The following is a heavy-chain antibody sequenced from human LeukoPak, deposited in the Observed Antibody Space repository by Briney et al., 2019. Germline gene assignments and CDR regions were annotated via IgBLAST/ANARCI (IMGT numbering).Heavy chain of an antibody. Sequence: SETLSLTCAVYGGSFSGYYWSWIRQPPGKGLEWIGEINQSGSTNYNPSLKSRVTISVDTSKNQFSLKLSSVTAADTAVYYCARGLWSSGYILYAFDIWGQGTMVTVSS. CDR3: ARGLWSSGYILYAFDI. CDR1: GGSFSGYY. CDR2: INQSGST. D-gene: IGHD3-22*01. V-gene: IGHV4-34*01. J-gene: IGHJ3*02.